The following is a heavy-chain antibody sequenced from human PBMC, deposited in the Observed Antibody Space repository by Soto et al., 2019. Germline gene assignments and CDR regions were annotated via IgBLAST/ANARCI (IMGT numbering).Heavy chain of an antibody. D-gene: IGHD3-16*01. CDR3: ARLLVNYYENYTYFGLYYFDY. CDR1: GDSSSSNTNN. CDR2: IYNGGNT. J-gene: IGHJ4*02. V-gene: IGHV4-39*02. Sequence: PSETLSLTCTVSGDSSSSNTNNWGWIRQAPGKGLEWVASIYNGGNTYYNPSLKSRATISVDTSNNHFSLKLSSVTAADTAVYYCARLLVNYYENYTYFGLYYFDYWGQGALVTVSS.